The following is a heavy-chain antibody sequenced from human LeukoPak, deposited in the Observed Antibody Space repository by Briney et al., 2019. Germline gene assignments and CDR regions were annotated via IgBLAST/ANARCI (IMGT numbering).Heavy chain of an antibody. J-gene: IGHJ4*02. Sequence: GGSLRLSCAASGFTFSSYAMHWVRQAPGKGLEWVAVISYDGSNKYYADSVKGRFTISRDNSKNTLYLQMNSLRAEDTAVYYCARDPPDVSGPYYFDYWGQGTLVTVSS. V-gene: IGHV3-30-3*01. CDR2: ISYDGSNK. CDR1: GFTFSSYA. CDR3: ARDPPDVSGPYYFDY. D-gene: IGHD3-10*01.